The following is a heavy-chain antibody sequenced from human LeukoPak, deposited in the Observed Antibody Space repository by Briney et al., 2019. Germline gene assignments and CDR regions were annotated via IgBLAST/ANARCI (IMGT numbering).Heavy chain of an antibody. J-gene: IGHJ4*02. Sequence: SETLSLTCAVYGGSFSGYYWSWIRQPPGKGLEWIGEINHSGSTNYNPSLKSRVTISVDTSKNQFSLKLSSVTAADTAVYYCARGQGGIAAAGFDYWGQGTLVTVSS. CDR3: ARGQGGIAAAGFDY. CDR1: GGSFSGYY. CDR2: INHSGST. V-gene: IGHV4-34*01. D-gene: IGHD6-13*01.